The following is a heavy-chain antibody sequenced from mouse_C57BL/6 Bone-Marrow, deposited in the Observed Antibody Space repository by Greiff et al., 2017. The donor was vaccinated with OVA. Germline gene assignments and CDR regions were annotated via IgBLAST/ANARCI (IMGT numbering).Heavy chain of an antibody. D-gene: IGHD2-3*01. CDR1: GFTFSSYA. J-gene: IGHJ4*01. Sequence: EVKLMESGGGLVKPGGSLKLSCAASGFTFSSYAMSWVRQTPEKRLEWVATISDGGSYTYYPDNVKGRFTISRDNAKNNLYLQMSHLKSEDTAMYYCAREDDLYAMDYWGQGISVTVSS. CDR3: AREDDLYAMDY. V-gene: IGHV5-4*01. CDR2: ISDGGSYT.